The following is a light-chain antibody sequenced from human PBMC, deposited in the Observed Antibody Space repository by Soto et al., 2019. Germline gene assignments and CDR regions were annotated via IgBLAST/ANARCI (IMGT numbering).Light chain of an antibody. V-gene: IGLV1-51*01. Sequence: QSVLTRPPSVSAAPGQKVTISCSGSSSNIGNNYVSWYQQLPGTAPKLLIYDNNKRPSGIPDRFSGSKSGTSATLGITGLQTGDEADYYCGTWDSSLSAGGVVFGGGTKVTVL. CDR2: DNN. CDR3: GTWDSSLSAGGVV. J-gene: IGLJ2*01. CDR1: SSNIGNNY.